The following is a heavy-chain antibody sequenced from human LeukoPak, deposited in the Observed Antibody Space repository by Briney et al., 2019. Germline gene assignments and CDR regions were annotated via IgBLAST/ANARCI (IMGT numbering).Heavy chain of an antibody. CDR3: TKDITAGGLDY. CDR1: GFTFSDYY. Sequence: PGGFLRLSCAASGFTFSDYYMSWIRQAPGKGLEWLSYISSSGSTIYYADSVKGRFTISRDNAKNSLYLQMNSLRTDDAALYYCTKDITAGGLDYWGQGTLVTVSS. V-gene: IGHV3-11*01. J-gene: IGHJ4*02. CDR2: ISSSGSTI. D-gene: IGHD6-13*01.